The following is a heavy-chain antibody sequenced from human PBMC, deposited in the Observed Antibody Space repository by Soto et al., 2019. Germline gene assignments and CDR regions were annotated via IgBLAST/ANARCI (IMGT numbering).Heavy chain of an antibody. CDR3: ARGYGRKFDY. J-gene: IGHJ4*02. D-gene: IGHD3-10*01. CDR2: INHSGST. CDR1: GGSFSGYY. Sequence: QVQLQQWGAGLLKPSETLSLTCAVYGGSFSGYYWSWIRQPPGKGLEWIGEINHSGSTNYNPSLNCRFIISVDTSKIQFSLKLSSVTAAETAVYYCARGYGRKFDYWGQGTLVTVSS. V-gene: IGHV4-34*01.